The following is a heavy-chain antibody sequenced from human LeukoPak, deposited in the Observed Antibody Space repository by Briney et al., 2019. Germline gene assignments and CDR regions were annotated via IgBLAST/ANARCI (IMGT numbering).Heavy chain of an antibody. CDR2: ISYDGSNK. CDR3: AREVGEIEAYFDY. CDR1: GFTFSSYA. J-gene: IGHJ4*02. V-gene: IGHV3-30-3*01. Sequence: GGSLRLSCAASGFTFSSYAMHWVRQAPGKGLEWVAVISYDGSNKYYADSVKGRFTISRDNSKNTLYLQMDSLRAEDTAVYYCAREVGEIEAYFDYWGQGTLVTVSS.